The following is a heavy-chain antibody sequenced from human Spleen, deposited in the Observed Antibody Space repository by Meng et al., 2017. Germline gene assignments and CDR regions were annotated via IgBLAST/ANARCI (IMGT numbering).Heavy chain of an antibody. D-gene: IGHD6-13*01. Sequence: QVQVCQCGAEVKNPGASVKVSCKPSGYTFTAYWLHWVRQAPGQGLEWMGRIDPGTGGTQYAQNFQGRVTMTRDTSISTTYMELSRLRSDDTAVYYCVRDKDISAAGKLFGDYWGQGTLVTVSS. CDR2: IDPGTGGT. V-gene: IGHV1-2*06. J-gene: IGHJ4*02. CDR1: GYTFTAYW. CDR3: VRDKDISAAGKLFGDY.